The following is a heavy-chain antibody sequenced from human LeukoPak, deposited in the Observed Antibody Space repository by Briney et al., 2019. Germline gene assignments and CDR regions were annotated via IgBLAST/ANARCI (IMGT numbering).Heavy chain of an antibody. CDR1: GGSFSGYY. CDR3: ARVGGSVDY. Sequence: KPSETLSLTCAVYGGSFSGYYWSWIRQPPGKGLEWIGEINHSGSTNYNPSLKSRVTISVDTSKNQFSLKLSSVTAADTAVYYCARVGGSVDYWGQGTLVTVSS. CDR2: INHSGST. V-gene: IGHV4-34*01. J-gene: IGHJ4*02.